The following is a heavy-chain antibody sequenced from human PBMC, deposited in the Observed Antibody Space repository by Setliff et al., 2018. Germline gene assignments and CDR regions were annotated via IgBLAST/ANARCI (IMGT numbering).Heavy chain of an antibody. CDR3: AKGGFNWNDLDY. V-gene: IGHV1-69*10. D-gene: IGHD1-1*01. J-gene: IGHJ4*02. CDR1: GGTFNNYA. CDR2: IIPMLGMA. Sequence: SVKVSCKASGGTFNNYAISWVRQAPGQGLEWMGGIIPMLGMANYAQKFLGRVTVSADKSTSTAYMELTSLRYEDTAVYYCAKGGFNWNDLDYWGQGTQVTVSS.